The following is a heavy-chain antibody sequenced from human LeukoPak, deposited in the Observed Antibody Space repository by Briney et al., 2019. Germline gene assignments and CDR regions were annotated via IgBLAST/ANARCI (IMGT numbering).Heavy chain of an antibody. J-gene: IGHJ3*02. D-gene: IGHD2-2*01. CDR3: ARYCSSTSCNDAFDI. V-gene: IGHV4-31*11. CDR2: IYYSGST. CDR1: GGSFSGYY. Sequence: SETLSLTCAVYGGSFSGYYWSWIRQHPGKGLEWIGYIYYSGSTYYNPSLKSRVTTSVDTSKNQFSLKLSSVTAADTAVYYCARYCSSTSCNDAFDIWGQGTMVTVSS.